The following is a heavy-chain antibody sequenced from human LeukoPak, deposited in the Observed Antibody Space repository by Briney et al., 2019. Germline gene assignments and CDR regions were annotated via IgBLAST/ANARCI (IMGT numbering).Heavy chain of an antibody. CDR3: AKDTDTMVRGVIINPWDY. CDR2: ISYDGSNK. J-gene: IGHJ4*02. V-gene: IGHV3-30*18. CDR1: GFTFSSYG. Sequence: GRSLRLSCAASGFTFSSYGMHWVRQAPGKGLAWVAVISYDGSNKYYADSVKGRFTISRDNSKNTLYLQMNSLRAEDTAVYYCAKDTDTMVRGVIINPWDYWGQGTLVTVSS. D-gene: IGHD3-10*01.